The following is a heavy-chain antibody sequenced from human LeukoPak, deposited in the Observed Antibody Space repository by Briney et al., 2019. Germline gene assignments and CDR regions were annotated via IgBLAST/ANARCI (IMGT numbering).Heavy chain of an antibody. CDR2: IYYSGST. CDR3: ARGVAAAGQYYFDY. Sequence: KPSETLSLTCTVSGGSISSSGYYWGWIRQPPGKGLEWIASIYYSGSTYYSPSLKSRVTISVDTSKNQFSLKLSSVTAADTAVYYCARGVAAAGQYYFDYWGQGTLVTVSS. D-gene: IGHD6-13*01. CDR1: GGSISSSGYY. J-gene: IGHJ4*02. V-gene: IGHV4-39*01.